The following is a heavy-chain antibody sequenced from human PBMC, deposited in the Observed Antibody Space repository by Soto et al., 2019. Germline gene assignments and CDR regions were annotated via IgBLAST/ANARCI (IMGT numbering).Heavy chain of an antibody. CDR3: AREESTDPYFDY. Sequence: QVQLVQSGTEVKKPGASVKVSCKASGYTFTNYGISWVRQAPGQGLEWMGWISGYNGNTNYAQRLQGRVTMTTDTATRTAYMYLRSLRSDDTAVYYCAREESTDPYFDYWGQGTLVTVAS. CDR1: GYTFTNYG. J-gene: IGHJ4*02. CDR2: ISGYNGNT. V-gene: IGHV1-18*04.